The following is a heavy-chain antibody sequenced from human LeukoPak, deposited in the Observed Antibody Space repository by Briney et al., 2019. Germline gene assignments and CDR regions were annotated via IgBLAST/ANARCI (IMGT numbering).Heavy chain of an antibody. J-gene: IGHJ5*02. D-gene: IGHD6-6*01. CDR2: INPNSGGT. CDR3: ARDLRIAARPFSCGFDP. V-gene: IGHV1-2*02. CDR1: GYTFTGYY. Sequence: GASVKVSRKASGYTFTGYYMHWVRQAPGQGLEWMGWINPNSGGTNYAQKFQGRVTMTRDTSISTAYMELSRLRSDDTAVYYCARDLRIAARPFSCGFDPWGQGTLVTVSS.